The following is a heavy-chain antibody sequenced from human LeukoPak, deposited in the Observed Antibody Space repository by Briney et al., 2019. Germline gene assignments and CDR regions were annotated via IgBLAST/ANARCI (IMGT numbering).Heavy chain of an antibody. J-gene: IGHJ3*02. CDR1: SDSISPNY. CDR3: ARLLDSDNGGAPDTFDM. Sequence: SETLSLTCSVFSDSISPNYWTWIRQSPGKGLEWIGYVYYTGRTKYNPSLQSRLTISLDTSNNHFSLQLSSVTTADTAVYYCARLLDSDNGGAPDTFDMWGQGTMVTVSS. CDR2: VYYTGRT. D-gene: IGHD3-22*01. V-gene: IGHV4-59*01.